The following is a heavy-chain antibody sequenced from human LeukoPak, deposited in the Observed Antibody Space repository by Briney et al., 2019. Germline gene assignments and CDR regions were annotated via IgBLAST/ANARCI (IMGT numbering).Heavy chain of an antibody. J-gene: IGHJ4*02. V-gene: IGHV3-23*01. D-gene: IGHD6-19*01. CDR1: GFIFNNYG. CDR2: ISGGGSYT. CDR3: AKRITVSAGYYLDS. Sequence: GGSLRLSCAASGFIFNNYGLIWVRQAPGKGLEWVSTISGGGSYTYFADSVKGRFTVSRDDSKSMHFLQMNSLRPEDTALYFCAKRITVSAGYYLDSWGRGTLVTVSS.